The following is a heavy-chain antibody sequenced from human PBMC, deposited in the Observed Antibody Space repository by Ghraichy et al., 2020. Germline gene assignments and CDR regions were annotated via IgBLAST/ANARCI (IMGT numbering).Heavy chain of an antibody. J-gene: IGHJ4*02. CDR2: ISGSGGST. Sequence: LSLTCAASGFTFSSYAMSWVRQAPGKGLEWVSAISGSGGSTYYADSVKGRFTISRDNSKNTLYLQMNSLRAEDTAVYYCAKRRRLLWFGESPFDYWGQGTLVTVSS. D-gene: IGHD3-10*01. V-gene: IGHV3-23*01. CDR3: AKRRRLLWFGESPFDY. CDR1: GFTFSSYA.